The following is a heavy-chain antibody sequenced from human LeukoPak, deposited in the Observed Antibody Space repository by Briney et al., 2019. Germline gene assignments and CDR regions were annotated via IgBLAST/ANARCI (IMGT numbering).Heavy chain of an antibody. Sequence: SETLSLTCTVSGGSVSGYHWSWIRQPPGKGLEWIGEINHSGSTNYNPSLKSRVTISVDTSKNQFSLKLSSVTAADTAVYYCARVGYSSSWSFDYWGQGTLVTVSS. J-gene: IGHJ4*02. V-gene: IGHV4-34*01. CDR1: GGSVSGYH. CDR2: INHSGST. D-gene: IGHD6-13*01. CDR3: ARVGYSSSWSFDY.